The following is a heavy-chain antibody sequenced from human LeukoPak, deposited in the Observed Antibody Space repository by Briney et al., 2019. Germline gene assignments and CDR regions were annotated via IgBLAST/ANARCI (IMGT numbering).Heavy chain of an antibody. D-gene: IGHD3-22*01. CDR3: AKDRPNYYGSNGHYYRRDGDY. CDR2: ITSSGDGT. J-gene: IGHJ4*02. Sequence: GGSLRLSCAASGFTFSLYAMSWVRQAPGKGLQWVSSITSSGDGTYYADSVKGRFTISRDNSENMLYLQMNSLRVEDTAVYFCAKDRPNYYGSNGHYYRRDGDYWGQGTLVTVSS. V-gene: IGHV3-23*01. CDR1: GFTFSLYA.